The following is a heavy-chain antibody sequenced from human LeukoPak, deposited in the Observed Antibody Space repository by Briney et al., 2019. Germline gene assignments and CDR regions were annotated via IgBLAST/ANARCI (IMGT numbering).Heavy chain of an antibody. Sequence: SETLSLTCTVSGGSISSSSYYWGWIRQPPGKGLESIGSIYYTGSTYYNPSLKSRVTISVDTSKNQFSLKLSSVTAADTAVYYCARLHYGGNYGYYYYYMDVWGKGTTVTVSS. D-gene: IGHD4-23*01. CDR3: ARLHYGGNYGYYYYYMDV. J-gene: IGHJ6*03. V-gene: IGHV4-39*01. CDR1: GGSISSSSYY. CDR2: IYYTGST.